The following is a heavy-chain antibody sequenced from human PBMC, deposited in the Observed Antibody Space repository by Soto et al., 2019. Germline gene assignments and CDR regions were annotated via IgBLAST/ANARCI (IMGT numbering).Heavy chain of an antibody. J-gene: IGHJ4*02. Sequence: QVQLVESVGGVVQPGRSLRLSCAASGFTFSRYGMHWVRQAPGKGLEWVAVISYDGSNNYYADFVKGQFTISRDNCKNWLYLQMNRLRAENTAVYYRAKPRQAVILYYFDYWGKGTLVPVYS. CDR2: ISYDGSNN. V-gene: IGHV3-30*18. D-gene: IGHD2-21*01. CDR3: AKPRQAVILYYFDY. CDR1: GFTFSRYG.